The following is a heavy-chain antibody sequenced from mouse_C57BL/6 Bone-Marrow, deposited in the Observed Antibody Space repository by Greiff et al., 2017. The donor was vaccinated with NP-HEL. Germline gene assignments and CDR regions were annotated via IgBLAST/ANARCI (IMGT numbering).Heavy chain of an antibody. J-gene: IGHJ3*01. CDR3: AKGYYLAWFAY. V-gene: IGHV1-85*01. CDR2: IDPGDGGT. Sequence: QVQLQQSGPELVKPGASVKLSCKASGYTLTSYDINWVKQRPGQGLEWIGWIDPGDGGTKYNGKFQGKATLTEDTSSSTAYIVLHSLTSEDSAVYCCAKGYYLAWFAYWGQGTLVTVSA. D-gene: IGHD2-3*01. CDR1: GYTLTSYD.